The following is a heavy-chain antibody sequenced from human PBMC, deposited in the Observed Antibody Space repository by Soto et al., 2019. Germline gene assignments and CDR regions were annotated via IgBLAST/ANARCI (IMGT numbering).Heavy chain of an antibody. Sequence: QVQLVQSGAEVKKPGSSVKVSCKASGGTFSSYAISWVRQAPGQGLEWMGGIIPIFGTANYAQKFQGRVTITADESRSTAYMELSSLRSEDTAVYYCARDKAGYCSSTSCYGRMGWFDPWGQGTLVTVSS. CDR1: GGTFSSYA. V-gene: IGHV1-69*01. J-gene: IGHJ5*02. CDR3: ARDKAGYCSSTSCYGRMGWFDP. D-gene: IGHD2-2*01. CDR2: IIPIFGTA.